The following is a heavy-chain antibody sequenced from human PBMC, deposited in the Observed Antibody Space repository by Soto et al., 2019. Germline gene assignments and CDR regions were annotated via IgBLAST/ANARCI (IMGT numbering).Heavy chain of an antibody. V-gene: IGHV1-18*01. Sequence: ASVKVSCKASGYSFTRYYINWVRQAPGQGLEWMGWITVNSGNTNYPQKFQGRVTMTTDTSTNTAYMELRSLTSDDTAVYYCGRGLGGGWYYFDYWGPGTLVTVSS. J-gene: IGHJ4*02. CDR3: GRGLGGGWYYFDY. CDR2: ITVNSGNT. CDR1: GYSFTRYY. D-gene: IGHD6-19*01.